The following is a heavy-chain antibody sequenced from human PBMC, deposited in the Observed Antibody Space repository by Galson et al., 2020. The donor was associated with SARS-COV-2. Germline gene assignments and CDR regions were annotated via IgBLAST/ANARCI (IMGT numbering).Heavy chain of an antibody. J-gene: IGHJ4*02. D-gene: IGHD6-13*01. V-gene: IGHV3-11*01. CDR2: ISSSGSTI. CDR1: GFTFSDYY. CDR3: ASARSLYSAGTTDY. Sequence: GGSLRLSCAASGFTFSDYYMSWIRQAPGKGLEWVSYISSSGSTIYYADSVKGRFTISRDNAKNSLYLQMNSLRAEDTAVYYCASARSLYSAGTTDYWGQGTLVTVSS.